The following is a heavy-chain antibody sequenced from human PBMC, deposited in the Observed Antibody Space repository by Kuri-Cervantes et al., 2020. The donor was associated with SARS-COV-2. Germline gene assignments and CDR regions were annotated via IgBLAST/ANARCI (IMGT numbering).Heavy chain of an antibody. CDR3: ARVARTYSSEGYFQH. CDR2: INWNGGST. D-gene: IGHD6-25*01. J-gene: IGHJ1*01. V-gene: IGHV3-20*04. CDR1: GFTFDDYG. Sequence: GESLKISCAASGFTFDDYGMSWVRQAPGKGLEWVSGINWNGGSTGYADSVKGRFTISRDNAKNSLYLQMSSLRAEDTAVYYCARVARTYSSEGYFQHWGQGTLVTVSS.